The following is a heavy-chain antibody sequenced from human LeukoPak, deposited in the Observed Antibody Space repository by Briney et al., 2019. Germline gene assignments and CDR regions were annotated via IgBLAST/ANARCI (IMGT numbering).Heavy chain of an antibody. J-gene: IGHJ5*02. CDR2: ICVYDGNT. CDR3: ARGRSGSYYCGAHWFDP. D-gene: IGHD3-10*01. CDR1: GYSFTSYG. Sequence: ASVKVSCKASGYSFTSYGISWVRQAPGQGLEWMGWICVYDGNTNSAQKLQGRVTMTTDTSTTTAYMELRRLRSDDTAVYYCARGRSGSYYCGAHWFDPWGQGTLVTVSS. V-gene: IGHV1-18*04.